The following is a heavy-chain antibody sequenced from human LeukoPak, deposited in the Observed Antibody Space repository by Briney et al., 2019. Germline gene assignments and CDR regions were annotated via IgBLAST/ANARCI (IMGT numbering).Heavy chain of an antibody. CDR2: ISSGSNRI. D-gene: IGHD3-16*01. CDR1: GFTFSDYS. CDR3: ARNWGLDF. J-gene: IGHJ4*02. V-gene: IGHV3-48*01. Sequence: GGSLRLSCATFGFTFSDYSISWVRQAPGKGLEWISYISSGSNRIYYSESVKGRFSISRDNAENSVHLQMDSLRGDDTAVYYCARNWGLDFWGQGMLVSVFS.